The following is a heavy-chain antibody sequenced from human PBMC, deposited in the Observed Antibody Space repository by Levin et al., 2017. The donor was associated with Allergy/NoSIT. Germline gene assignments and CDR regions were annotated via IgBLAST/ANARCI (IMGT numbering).Heavy chain of an antibody. CDR2: IIPVVGIP. CDR1: GDTFSTHT. CDR3: SSGYGDTKYSHY. V-gene: IGHV1-69*02. J-gene: IGHJ4*02. Sequence: SVKVSCKTSGDTFSTHTLVWVRQAPGQGLEWMGRIIPVVGIPYYAQRFQGRATITADKSTPTAYLELSGLGSEDSAVYYCSSGYGDTKYSHYWGQGTLVTVSS. D-gene: IGHD5-12*01.